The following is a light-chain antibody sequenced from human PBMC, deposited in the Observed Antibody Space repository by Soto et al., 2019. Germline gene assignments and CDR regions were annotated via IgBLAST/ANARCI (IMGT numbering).Light chain of an antibody. J-gene: IGKJ2*01. CDR2: GAS. Sequence: EIVVTQSPGTLSLSPGERATLSCRASQSVSSSYLAWYQQKPGQAPRLLIYGASSRATGIPDRFSGSGSGTDFTLTISRLEPEDFAVYYCPQYGSSPQTFGQGTKLEIK. V-gene: IGKV3-20*01. CDR3: PQYGSSPQT. CDR1: QSVSSSY.